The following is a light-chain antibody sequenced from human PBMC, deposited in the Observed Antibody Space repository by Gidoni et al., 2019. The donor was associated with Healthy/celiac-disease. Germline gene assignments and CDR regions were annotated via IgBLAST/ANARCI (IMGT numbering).Light chain of an antibody. CDR2: AAS. CDR3: QQRLT. V-gene: IGKV1-39*01. CDR1: QSISSY. J-gene: IGKJ3*01. Sequence: DIQMTQSPSSLSASVGDRVTITCRASQSISSYLNWYQQKPGKAPKLLIYAASSLQSGVPSRFSGSGSGTDFTLTISSLQPEDVATYYCQQRLTFGPGTKVDIK.